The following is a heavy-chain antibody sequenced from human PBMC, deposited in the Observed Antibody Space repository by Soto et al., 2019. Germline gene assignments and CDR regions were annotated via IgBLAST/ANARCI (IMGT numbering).Heavy chain of an antibody. J-gene: IGHJ6*02. D-gene: IGHD6-6*01. CDR1: GLSVYDYY. CDR2: ISSSSSYT. CDR3: ARDLSEYSSINVYYYYYGMDV. Sequence: AGSLRLSCAASGLSVYDYYMSGIRQTTGKGLEWVSYISSSSSYTNYADSVKGRFTISRDNAKNSLYLQMNSLRAEDTAVYYCARDLSEYSSINVYYYYYGMDVWGQGTTVTVSS. V-gene: IGHV3-11*06.